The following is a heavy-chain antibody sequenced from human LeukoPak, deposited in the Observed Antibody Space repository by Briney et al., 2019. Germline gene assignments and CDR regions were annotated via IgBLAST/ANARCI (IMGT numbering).Heavy chain of an antibody. CDR2: IYHSGST. D-gene: IGHD5-24*01. V-gene: IGHV4-4*02. CDR3: ARHGYAMATITDFYFDY. J-gene: IGHJ4*02. CDR1: GGSISSSNW. Sequence: SETLSLTCAVSGGSISSSNWWSCVRQPPGKGLEWIGEIYHSGSTNYNTSLKSRVTISVDKSKNQFSLKLSSVTAADTAVYYCARHGYAMATITDFYFDYWGQGTLVTVSS.